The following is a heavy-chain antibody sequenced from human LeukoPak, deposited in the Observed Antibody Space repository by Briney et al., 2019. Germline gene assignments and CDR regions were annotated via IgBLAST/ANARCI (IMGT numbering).Heavy chain of an antibody. CDR2: IYSDGTT. CDR1: GFPVSDNY. V-gene: IGHV3-66*01. D-gene: IGHD2-15*01. Sequence: GGSLRLSCAASGFPVSDNYMSWVRQAPGKGLEWVSIIYSDGTTYYADSVKGRFTISRDNSKNTLYLQMNSLRAEDTAVYYCAKSSDCSGGSCYSGFDYWGQETLVTVSS. J-gene: IGHJ4*02. CDR3: AKSSDCSGGSCYSGFDY.